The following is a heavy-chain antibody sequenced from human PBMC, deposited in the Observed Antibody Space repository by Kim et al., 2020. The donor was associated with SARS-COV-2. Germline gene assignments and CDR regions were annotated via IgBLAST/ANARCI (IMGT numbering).Heavy chain of an antibody. CDR3: ASFYGAGNHFDF. V-gene: IGHV4-30-2*05. J-gene: IGHJ4*02. Sequence: YYNPFLKTRTTISLETSKNQFSQQLTSVTAADTAVYYCASFYGAGNHFDFWGQGTLVTVSS. D-gene: IGHD3-10*01.